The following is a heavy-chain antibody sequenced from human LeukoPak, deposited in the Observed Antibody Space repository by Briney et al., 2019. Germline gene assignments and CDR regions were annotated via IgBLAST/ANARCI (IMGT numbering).Heavy chain of an antibody. Sequence: GGSLRLSCAVSGFTLRGLAMSWVCEAPGGGVGSVSAICGSGGSTYYSVAEKGRITTTKNTSKNTLYLQMNSLRAKHTAVNFCAKRGAVMRVNLVGFHKEAYYFDTWGQGDRVTVTS. D-gene: IGHD2-21*01. CDR3: AKRGAVMRVNLVGFHKEAYYFDT. J-gene: IGHJ4*02. CDR2: ICGSGGST. V-gene: IGHV3-23*01. CDR1: GFTLRGLA.